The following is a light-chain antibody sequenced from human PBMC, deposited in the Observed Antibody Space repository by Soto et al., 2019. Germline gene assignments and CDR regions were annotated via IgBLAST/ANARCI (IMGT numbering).Light chain of an antibody. CDR2: DVN. V-gene: IGLV2-14*01. CDR3: SSYTSSDTLDV. J-gene: IGLJ1*01. CDR1: RGDVGAYNY. Sequence: QSALTQPASVSGSPGQTITISCTGTRGDVGAYNYVSWYQRHPGTAPKLLIYDVNSRPSGVSNRFSGSKFGNTASLTISGLQAEDEADYYCSSYTSSDTLDVFGSGTKLTVL.